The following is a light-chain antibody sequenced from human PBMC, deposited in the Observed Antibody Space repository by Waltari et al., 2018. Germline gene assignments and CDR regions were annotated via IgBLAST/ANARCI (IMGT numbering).Light chain of an antibody. Sequence: QSALAQPASVSGSPGQSITISCTGSTSDVGSYNLFSWYQPHPGKAPKLIIYEVTKMASGISDRFSGSKSGNTASLTISGLQAGDEGDYYCCSYAGISTWVFGGGTKVTVL. CDR1: TSDVGSYNL. CDR3: CSYAGISTWV. CDR2: EVT. V-gene: IGLV2-23*02. J-gene: IGLJ3*02.